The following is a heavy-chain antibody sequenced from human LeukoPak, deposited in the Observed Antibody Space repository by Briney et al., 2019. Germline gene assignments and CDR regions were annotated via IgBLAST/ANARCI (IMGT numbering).Heavy chain of an antibody. CDR2: VYYSGST. V-gene: IGHV4-59*11. D-gene: IGHD3-22*01. CDR3: ARLYYDSSGQYYFDY. CDR1: GDSISSHY. J-gene: IGHJ4*02. Sequence: PSETLSLTCTVSGDSISSHYWSWIRQPPGKGLEWIGYVYYSGSTNYNPSLKSRVTISVDTSKNQFSLKLSSVTAADAAMYYCARLYYDSSGQYYFDYWGQGTLVTVSS.